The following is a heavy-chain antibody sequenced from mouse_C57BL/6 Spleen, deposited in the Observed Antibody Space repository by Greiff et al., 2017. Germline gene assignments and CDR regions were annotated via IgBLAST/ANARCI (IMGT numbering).Heavy chain of an antibody. V-gene: IGHV5-6*01. Sequence: EVQLQESGGDLVKPGGSLKLSCAASGFTFSSYGMSWVRQTPDKRLEWVATISSGGSYTYYPDSVKGRFTISRDNAKNTLYLQMSSLKSEDTAMYYCARTGTGDWYFDVWGTGTTVTVSS. J-gene: IGHJ1*03. D-gene: IGHD4-1*01. CDR1: GFTFSSYG. CDR2: ISSGGSYT. CDR3: ARTGTGDWYFDV.